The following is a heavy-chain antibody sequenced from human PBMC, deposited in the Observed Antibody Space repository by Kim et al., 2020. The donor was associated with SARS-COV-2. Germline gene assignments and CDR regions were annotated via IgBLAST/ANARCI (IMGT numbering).Heavy chain of an antibody. CDR3: ARDRASPILSLRYFDWLAEPHGMDV. V-gene: IGHV4-61*02. J-gene: IGHJ6*02. CDR1: GGSISSGSYY. Sequence: SETLSLTCTVSGGSISSGSYYWSWIRQPAGKGLEWIGRIYTSGSTNYNPSLKSRVTISVDTSKNQFSLKLSSVTAADTAVYYCARDRASPILSLRYFDWLAEPHGMDVWGQGTTVTVSS. CDR2: IYTSGST. D-gene: IGHD3-9*01.